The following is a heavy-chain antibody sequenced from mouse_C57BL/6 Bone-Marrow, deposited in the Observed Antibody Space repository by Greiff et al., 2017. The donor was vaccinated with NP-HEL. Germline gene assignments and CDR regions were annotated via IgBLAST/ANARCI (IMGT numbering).Heavy chain of an antibody. CDR1: GFTFSDYY. Sequence: DVHLVESGGGLVQPGGSLKLSCAASGFTFSDYYMYWVRQTPEKRLEWVAYISNGGGSTYYPDTVKGRFTISRDNAKNTLYLQMSRLKSEDTAMYYCARWGSGFAYWGQGTLVTVSA. CDR3: ARWGSGFAY. V-gene: IGHV5-12*01. J-gene: IGHJ3*01. CDR2: ISNGGGST.